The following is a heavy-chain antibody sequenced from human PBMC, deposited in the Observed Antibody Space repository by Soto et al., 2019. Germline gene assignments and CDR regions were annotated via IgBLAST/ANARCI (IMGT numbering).Heavy chain of an antibody. CDR1: GFTFSSYS. D-gene: IGHD3-3*01. J-gene: IGHJ6*02. V-gene: IGHV3-48*02. CDR2: ISSSSTI. CDR3: ARKLDDFWSGHDYYYYYGMDV. Sequence: GGSLRLSCAASGFTFSSYSMNWVRQAPGKGLEWVSYISSSSTIYYADSVKGRFTISRDNAKNSLYLQMNSLRDEDTAVYYCARKLDDFWSGHDYYYYYGMDVWGQGTTVTVSS.